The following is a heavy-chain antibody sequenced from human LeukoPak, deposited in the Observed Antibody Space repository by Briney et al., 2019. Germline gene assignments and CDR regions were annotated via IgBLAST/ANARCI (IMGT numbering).Heavy chain of an antibody. CDR2: ISGTSSDT. CDR1: GFTFSDYY. V-gene: IGHV3-11*06. Sequence: GGSLRLSCSASGFTFSDYYMSWLRQAPGKGLEYLSYISGTSSDTNYADSVRGRFTISRDNDENSLYLQMNSLRVEDTAVYYCARTARTPAYWGQGTLVTVSS. CDR3: ARTARTPAY. D-gene: IGHD6-6*01. J-gene: IGHJ4*02.